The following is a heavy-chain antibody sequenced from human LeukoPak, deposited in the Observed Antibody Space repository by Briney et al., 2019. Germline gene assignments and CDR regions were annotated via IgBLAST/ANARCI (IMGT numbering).Heavy chain of an antibody. J-gene: IGHJ4*02. CDR1: GGSISSSSYY. Sequence: SETLSLTCTVSGGSISSSSYYWGWIRQPPGKGLEWIGSIYYSGSTYYNPSLKSRVTISVDTSKNQFSLKLSSVTAADTAVYYCARHGYDFWSGYLAYFDYWGQGTLVTVSS. CDR3: ARHGYDFWSGYLAYFDY. D-gene: IGHD3-3*01. CDR2: IYYSGST. V-gene: IGHV4-39*01.